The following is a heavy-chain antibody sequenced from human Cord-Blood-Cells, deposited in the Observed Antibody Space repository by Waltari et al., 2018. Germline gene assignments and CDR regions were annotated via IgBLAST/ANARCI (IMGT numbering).Heavy chain of an antibody. CDR2: IYYSGST. Sequence: QLQLQESGPGLVKPSETLSLTCTASGGSISSSSYYWGWIRQPPGKGLGWIGSIYYSGSTYYNPSLKSRVTISVDTSKNQFSLKLSSVTAADTAVYYCARAHSSSWYYFYNWFDPWGQGTLVTVSS. CDR3: ARAHSSSWYYFYNWFDP. D-gene: IGHD6-13*01. V-gene: IGHV4-39*01. J-gene: IGHJ5*02. CDR1: GGSISSSSYY.